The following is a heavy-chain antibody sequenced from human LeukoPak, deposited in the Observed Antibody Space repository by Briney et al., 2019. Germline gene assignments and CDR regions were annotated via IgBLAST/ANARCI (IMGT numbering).Heavy chain of an antibody. J-gene: IGHJ4*02. V-gene: IGHV3-33*01. CDR1: GFTFSSYG. D-gene: IGHD3-10*01. CDR2: IWFDGKNE. CDR3: ARDHRGVRDYFDY. Sequence: GRSLRLSCAASGFTFSSYGMHWVRQAPGKGLEWVADIWFDGKNEHFADSVKGRFTISRDNSKNTLYLQMNSLRAEDTAVYYCARDHRGVRDYFDYWGQGTLVTVSS.